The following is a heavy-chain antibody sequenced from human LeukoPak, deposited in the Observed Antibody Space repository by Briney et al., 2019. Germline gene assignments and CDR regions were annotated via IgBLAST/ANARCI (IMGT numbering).Heavy chain of an antibody. Sequence: GGSLRLSCAASGFTFASYAMHWVRQPPGKGLEWVTLLAYDGTNKQYADSVKGRFTISRDNSQNTVDLHMDSLRAEDTAVYYCARGGPLGDTNRFDFWGQGILVTVSS. D-gene: IGHD1-14*01. CDR2: LAYDGTNK. CDR3: ARGGPLGDTNRFDF. CDR1: GFTFASYA. V-gene: IGHV3-30*04. J-gene: IGHJ4*02.